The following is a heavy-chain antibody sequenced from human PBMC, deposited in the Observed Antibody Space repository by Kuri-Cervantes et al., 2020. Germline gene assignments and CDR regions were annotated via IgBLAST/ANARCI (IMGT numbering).Heavy chain of an antibody. Sequence: ESLKISCTVSGGSISSGGYYWSWIRQHPGKGLEWIGYIYYSGSTNYNPSLKSRVTISVDTSKNQFSLKLSSVTAADTAVYYCARDAQYYGSGSYPHYYMDVWGKGTTVTVSS. CDR1: GGSISSGGYY. V-gene: IGHV4-61*08. CDR3: ARDAQYYGSGSYPHYYMDV. J-gene: IGHJ6*03. D-gene: IGHD3-10*01. CDR2: IYYSGST.